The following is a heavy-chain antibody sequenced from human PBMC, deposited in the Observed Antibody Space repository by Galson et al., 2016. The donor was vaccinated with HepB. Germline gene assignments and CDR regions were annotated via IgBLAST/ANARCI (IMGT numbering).Heavy chain of an antibody. CDR2: IYGAGST. Sequence: SLRLSCAASGFTVSRNYMSWVRQAPGKGLEWVSLIYGAGSTYYADSVKGRFTISRDNSKNTLYLQMNSLRVEDTAVYYCPRDVRVGSSWYPYSGVMDVGGRGTTVTVSS. CDR1: GFTVSRNY. V-gene: IGHV3-53*01. J-gene: IGHJ6*02. CDR3: PRDVRVGSSWYPYSGVMDV. D-gene: IGHD6-13*01.